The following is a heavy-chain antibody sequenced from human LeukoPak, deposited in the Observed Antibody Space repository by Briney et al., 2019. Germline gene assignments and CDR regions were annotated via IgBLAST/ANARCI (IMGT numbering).Heavy chain of an antibody. J-gene: IGHJ4*02. CDR1: GYTFTSYD. V-gene: IGHV1-8*01. CDR2: MNPNSGNT. D-gene: IGHD6-19*01. CDR3: ASALVAGTGY. Sequence: ASVRVSCKASGYTFTSYDINWVRQATGQGLEWMGWMNPNSGNTGYAQNFQGRVTMTRNTSISTAYMELSSLRSEDTAVYYCASALVAGTGYWGQGTLVTVSS.